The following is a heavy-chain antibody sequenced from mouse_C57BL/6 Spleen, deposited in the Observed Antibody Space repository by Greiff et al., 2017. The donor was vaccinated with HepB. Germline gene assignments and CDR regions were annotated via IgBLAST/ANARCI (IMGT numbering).Heavy chain of an antibody. J-gene: IGHJ2*01. D-gene: IGHD1-1*01. CDR3: ARRNLGYYGSSSPYYFDY. V-gene: IGHV5-9*01. CDR1: GFTFSSYT. CDR2: ISGGGGNT. Sequence: EVKVVESGGGLVKPGGSLKLSCAASGFTFSSYTMSWVRQTPEKRLEWVATISGGGGNTYYPDSVKGRFTISRDNAKNTLYLQMSSLRSEDTALYYCARRNLGYYGSSSPYYFDYWGQGTTLTVSS.